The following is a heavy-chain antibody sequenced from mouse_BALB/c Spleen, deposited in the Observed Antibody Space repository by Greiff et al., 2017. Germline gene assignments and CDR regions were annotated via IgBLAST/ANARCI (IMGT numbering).Heavy chain of an antibody. CDR2: IWAGGST. CDR1: GFSLTSYG. Sequence: QGQLQQSGPGLVAPSQSLSITCTVSGFSLTSYGVHWVRQPPGKGLEWLGVIWAGGSTNYNSALMSRLSISKDNSKSQVFLKMNSLQTDDTAMYYCAREPLYDYDGGAWFAYWGQGTLVTVSA. CDR3: AREPLYDYDGGAWFAY. V-gene: IGHV2-9*02. J-gene: IGHJ3*01. D-gene: IGHD2-4*01.